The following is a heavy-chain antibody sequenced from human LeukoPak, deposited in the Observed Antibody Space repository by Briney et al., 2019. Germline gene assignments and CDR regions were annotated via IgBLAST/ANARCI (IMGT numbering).Heavy chain of an antibody. D-gene: IGHD6-6*01. CDR3: ARGRGSSSSPFDQ. V-gene: IGHV3-48*03. CDR1: GFTFSSYE. CDR2: ISSSGSTI. Sequence: GGSLRLSCAASGFTFSSYEMNWVRQAPGKGLEWVSYISSSGSTIYYADSVKGRFTISRDNAKNSLYLQMNSLRAEDTAVYYCARGRGSSSSPFDQWGQGTLVTVSS. J-gene: IGHJ4*02.